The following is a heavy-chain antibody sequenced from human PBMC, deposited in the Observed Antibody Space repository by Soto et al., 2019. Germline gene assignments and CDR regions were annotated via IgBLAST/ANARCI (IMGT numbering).Heavy chain of an antibody. CDR3: ARDGAVGGNINFDY. Sequence: ASVKVSCKASRYTFSTYGIHWVRQAPGQSFEWLGWINAGNGNTKYSQKLQGRVTITRDTSANTAYMELSSLRSEDTAVHYCARDGAVGGNINFDYWGQGTLVTVSS. D-gene: IGHD6-19*01. CDR2: INAGNGNT. CDR1: RYTFSTYG. J-gene: IGHJ4*02. V-gene: IGHV1-3*01.